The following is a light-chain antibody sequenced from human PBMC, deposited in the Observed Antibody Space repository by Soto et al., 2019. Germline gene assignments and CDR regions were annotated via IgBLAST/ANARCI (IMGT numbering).Light chain of an antibody. J-gene: IGKJ1*01. Sequence: AIRMTQSPSSFSASTGDRVTITCRASRGISSYLAWYQQKPGKAPKLLIYAASTLQSGVPSRFSGSGSGTDFTLTISCLQSEDPATYCCQLYYRYPRTIGQGTKVEIK. CDR2: AAS. V-gene: IGKV1-8*01. CDR1: RGISSY. CDR3: QLYYRYPRT.